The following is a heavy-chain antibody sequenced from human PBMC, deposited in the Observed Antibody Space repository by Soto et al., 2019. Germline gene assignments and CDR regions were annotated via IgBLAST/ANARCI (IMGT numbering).Heavy chain of an antibody. CDR3: ARDRGRSSSGSTRFFDY. Sequence: PGGSLRLSCAASGFTFSSYSMNWVRQAPGQGLEGVAYISSSSSTIYYADSVKGLFTISRDNAKNSLYLQMNSLRAEDTAVYYCARDRGRSSSGSTRFFDYWGQGT. CDR1: GFTFSSYS. J-gene: IGHJ4*02. D-gene: IGHD6-19*01. V-gene: IGHV3-48*04. CDR2: ISSSSSTI.